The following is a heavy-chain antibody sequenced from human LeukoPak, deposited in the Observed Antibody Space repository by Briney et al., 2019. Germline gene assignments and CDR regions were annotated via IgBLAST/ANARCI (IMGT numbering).Heavy chain of an antibody. J-gene: IGHJ4*02. CDR2: ISTYNGNT. V-gene: IGHV1-18*01. D-gene: IGHD2-2*01. CDR3: ARVGIYCSSTSCYASDFDY. CDR1: GYTFTSYG. Sequence: ASVKVSCKASGYTFTSYGISWVRQAPGQRLEWMGWISTYNGNTNYAQKLRGRVTMTTDTSTSTAYMELRSLRSDDTAVYYCARVGIYCSSTSCYASDFDYWGQGTLVTVSS.